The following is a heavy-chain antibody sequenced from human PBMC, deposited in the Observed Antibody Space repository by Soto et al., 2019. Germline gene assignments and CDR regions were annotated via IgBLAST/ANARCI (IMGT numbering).Heavy chain of an antibody. D-gene: IGHD5-12*01. V-gene: IGHV4-59*01. CDR3: ARGGDGYNYAYYYYGMDV. CDR1: GGSISSYY. J-gene: IGHJ6*02. Sequence: PSETLSLTCTVSGGSISSYYWSWIRQPPGKGLEWIGYIYYSGSTNYNPSLKSRVTISVDTSKNQFSLKLSSVTAADTAVYYCARGGDGYNYAYYYYGMDVWGQGTTVTVSS. CDR2: IYYSGST.